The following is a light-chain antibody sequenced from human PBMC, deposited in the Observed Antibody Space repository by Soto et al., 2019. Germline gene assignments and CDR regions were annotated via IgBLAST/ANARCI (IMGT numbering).Light chain of an antibody. CDR1: QSISSW. CDR2: KAS. J-gene: IGKJ1*01. CDR3: QQYNGYPWS. V-gene: IGKV1-5*03. Sequence: DTQMTQSPSTLSASVGDRVTITCRASQSISSWLAWYQQKPGKAPNLLIFKASTLESGVPSRFSGSGSGTDFTLTISSLQPDDFATYYCQQYNGYPWSFGQGTKVEIK.